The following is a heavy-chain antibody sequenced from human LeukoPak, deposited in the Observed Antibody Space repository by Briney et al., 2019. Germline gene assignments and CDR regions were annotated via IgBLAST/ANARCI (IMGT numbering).Heavy chain of an antibody. V-gene: IGHV3-21*06. Sequence: GGSLRLSCAASGFAFSGYAMSWVRQAPGKGLQHVSXXXXSSLEMDYADXXXGRFSISRDNAKNALYLEMSGLRVEDTAVYYXXXXXXXXXASXXXXRHFDFWGQGALVTVSS. CDR3: XXXXXXXXASXXXXRHFDF. D-gene: IGHD3-3*01. CDR1: GFAFSGYA. CDR2: XXXSSLEM. J-gene: IGHJ4*02.